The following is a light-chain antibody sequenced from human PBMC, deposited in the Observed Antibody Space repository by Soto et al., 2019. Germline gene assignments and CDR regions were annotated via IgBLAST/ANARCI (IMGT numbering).Light chain of an antibody. CDR3: SSYTRSSTLYV. V-gene: IGLV2-14*01. CDR2: EVS. Sequence: QSVLTQPASVSGSPGQSITISCTGTSSDVGGYNYVSWYQQHPGKAPKLMIYEVSNRPSGVSNRFSGSKSGNTASLTISGLQAEDEADYYCSSYTRSSTLYVFGTRTKVTVL. J-gene: IGLJ1*01. CDR1: SSDVGGYNY.